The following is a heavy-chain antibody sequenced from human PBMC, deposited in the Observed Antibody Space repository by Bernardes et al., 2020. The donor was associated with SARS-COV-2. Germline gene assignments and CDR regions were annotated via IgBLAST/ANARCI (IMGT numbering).Heavy chain of an antibody. CDR3: ARTARVFDS. CDR2: ISYNGDI. D-gene: IGHD5-18*01. CDR1: GGSISSYY. Sequence: SEPLSLTCAVSGGSISSYYWSWIRQPPGKGLESIEYISYNGDINYNPSLRSRATISIDTSKNQFSLKLSSVTAADTAIYYCARTARVFDSWGQGTLVTVSS. V-gene: IGHV4-59*01. J-gene: IGHJ4*01.